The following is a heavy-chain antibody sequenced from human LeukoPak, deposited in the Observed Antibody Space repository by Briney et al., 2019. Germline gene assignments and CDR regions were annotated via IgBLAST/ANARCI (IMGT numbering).Heavy chain of an antibody. D-gene: IGHD3-3*01. CDR1: GYTFTSYA. J-gene: IGHJ6*03. V-gene: IGHV7-4-1*02. CDR2: INTNTGNP. Sequence: GASVKVSCKASGYTFTSYAMNWVRQAPGQGLEWMGWINTNTGNPTYAQGFTGRFVFSLDTSVSTAYLQISSLKAEDTAVYYCARAVGSYDFWSGSYYYYYMDVWGKGTTVTVSS. CDR3: ARAVGSYDFWSGSYYYYYMDV.